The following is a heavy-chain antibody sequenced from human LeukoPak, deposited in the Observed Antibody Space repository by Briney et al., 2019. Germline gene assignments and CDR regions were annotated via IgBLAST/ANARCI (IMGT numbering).Heavy chain of an antibody. CDR2: IKQDGSYI. D-gene: IGHD3-3*01. CDR3: ARGPYYDFWSGYFDY. V-gene: IGHV3-7*03. Sequence: AGGSLRLSCAASGFTFSNYWMSWVRQAPGKGLEWVANIKQDGSYIYYMDSMKGRFTISRDNSKNTLYLQMNSLRAEDTAVYYCARGPYYDFWSGYFDYWGQGTLVTVSS. CDR1: GFTFSNYW. J-gene: IGHJ4*02.